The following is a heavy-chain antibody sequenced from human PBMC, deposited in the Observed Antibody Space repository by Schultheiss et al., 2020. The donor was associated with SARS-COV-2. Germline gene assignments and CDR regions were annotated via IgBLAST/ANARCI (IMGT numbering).Heavy chain of an antibody. Sequence: GSLRLSCAASGFNLRNYWMDWVRQAPGKGLPWVANIKQDGSVEHYVDSVRGRFIISRDNAKNSLDLQMNSLRVDDTAVYYCVKEGEEMGTSWGQGTLVTVSS. CDR2: IKQDGSVE. CDR3: VKEGEEMGTS. D-gene: IGHD1-1*01. J-gene: IGHJ4*02. CDR1: GFNLRNYW. V-gene: IGHV3-7*03.